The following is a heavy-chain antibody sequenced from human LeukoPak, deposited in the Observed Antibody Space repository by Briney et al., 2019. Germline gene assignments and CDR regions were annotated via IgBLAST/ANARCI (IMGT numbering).Heavy chain of an antibody. Sequence: GGSLRLSCAASGFTFRSFWMSWVRQAPGTGLEWVANIRHDGVEKYYVDSMKGRFTISRDNARNSLYLQMNSLRAEDTAVYYCAIIGCYRGVCAFDIWGQGTMVTVSS. CDR1: GFTFRSFW. CDR2: IRHDGVEK. D-gene: IGHD2-21*01. CDR3: AIIGCYRGVCAFDI. V-gene: IGHV3-7*01. J-gene: IGHJ3*02.